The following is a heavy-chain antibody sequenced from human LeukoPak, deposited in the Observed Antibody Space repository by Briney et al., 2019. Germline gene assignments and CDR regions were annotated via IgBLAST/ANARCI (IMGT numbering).Heavy chain of an antibody. D-gene: IGHD6-13*01. CDR1: GFTFSSYS. Sequence: GGSLRLSCAASGFTFSSYSMNWVRQAPGKGLEWVSSISSSSSYIYYADSVKGRFTISRDNAKNSLYLQMNSLRAEDTAVYYCARGGIGGYYYFDYWGQGTLVTVSS. CDR3: ARGGIGGYYYFDY. CDR2: ISSSSSYI. V-gene: IGHV3-21*01. J-gene: IGHJ4*02.